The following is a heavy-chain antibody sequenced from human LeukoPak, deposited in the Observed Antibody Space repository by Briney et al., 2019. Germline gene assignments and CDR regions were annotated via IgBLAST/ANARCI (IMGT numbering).Heavy chain of an antibody. D-gene: IGHD2-21*01. CDR1: GFTFRSYW. V-gene: IGHV3-74*01. J-gene: IGHJ5*02. CDR2: ISTDGSRT. Sequence: PGGSLRLSCEGSGFTFRSYWMHWVRQTPGKGLVWVSRISTDGSRTAYADSVKGRFTISRDNAKNTLYLQMNSLRAEDTAIYYCVRDARISEVVISNWFDPWGQGSLVTVSS. CDR3: VRDARISEVVISNWFDP.